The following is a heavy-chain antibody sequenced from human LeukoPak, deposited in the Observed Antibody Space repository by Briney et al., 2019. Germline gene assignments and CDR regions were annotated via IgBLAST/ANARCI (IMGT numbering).Heavy chain of an antibody. J-gene: IGHJ5*02. CDR2: IYPGDSAT. CDR3: ARGGYYYDTSGPWTS. V-gene: IGHV5-51*01. D-gene: IGHD3-22*01. CDR1: GYSFTSYW. Sequence: GESLKISCKGSGYSFTSYWMGWVRQLPVKGLEWMGIIYPGDSATRYSPSFQGQVTISADKSISTAFLHWSSLKASDTAMYYCARGGYYYDTSGPWTSWGQGTLVTVSS.